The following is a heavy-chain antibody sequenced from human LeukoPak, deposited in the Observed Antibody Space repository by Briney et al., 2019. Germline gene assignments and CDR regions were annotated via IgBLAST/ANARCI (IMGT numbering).Heavy chain of an antibody. V-gene: IGHV4-4*07. CDR3: ARSELLWFGKVNSGFDF. CDR2: IYSSGST. Sequence: SETLSLTCTVSGGSISSYYWGWIRQPAGKGLEWIGRIYSSGSTNYNPSLKSRVTLSVDTSKNQFSLKLSSVTAADTAVYYCARSELLWFGKVNSGFDFWGQGTLVTVSS. CDR1: GGSISSYY. J-gene: IGHJ4*02. D-gene: IGHD3-10*01.